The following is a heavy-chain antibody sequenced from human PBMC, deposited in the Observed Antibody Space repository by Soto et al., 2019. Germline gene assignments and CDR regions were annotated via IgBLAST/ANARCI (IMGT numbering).Heavy chain of an antibody. CDR2: INPNSGGT. CDR1: GYTFTGYY. Sequence: ASVKVSCKASGYTFTGYYVRWVRQAPGQGLEWMGWINPNSGGTNYAQKFQGWVTMTRDTSISTAYMELSRLRSDDTAVYYCATGRGYYDSSGYYNPLDYWGQGTLVTVSS. D-gene: IGHD3-22*01. CDR3: ATGRGYYDSSGYYNPLDY. J-gene: IGHJ4*02. V-gene: IGHV1-2*04.